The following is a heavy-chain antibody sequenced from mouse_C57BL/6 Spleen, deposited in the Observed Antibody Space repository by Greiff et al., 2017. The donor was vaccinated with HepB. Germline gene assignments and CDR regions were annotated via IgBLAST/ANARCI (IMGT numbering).Heavy chain of an antibody. D-gene: IGHD4-1*01. V-gene: IGHV1-52*01. CDR2: IDPSDSET. J-gene: IGHJ2*01. CDR1: GYTFTSYW. Sequence: QVQLQQSGAELVRPGSSVKLSCKASGYTFTSYWMHWVKQRPIQGLEWIGNIDPSDSETHYNQKFKDKATLTVDKSSSTAYMQLSSLTSEDSAVYYCARKEGANWDVSYFDYWGQGTTLTVSS. CDR3: ARKEGANWDVSYFDY.